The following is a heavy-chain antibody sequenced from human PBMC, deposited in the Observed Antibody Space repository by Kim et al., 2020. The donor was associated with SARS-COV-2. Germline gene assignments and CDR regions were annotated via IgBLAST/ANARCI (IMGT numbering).Heavy chain of an antibody. D-gene: IGHD1-26*01. V-gene: IGHV1-69*13. CDR3: ARDQGRMSPEWELLPFYYYYGMDV. CDR1: GGTFSSYA. CDR2: IIPIFGTA. Sequence: SVKVSCKASGGTFSSYAISWVRQAPGQGLEWMGGIIPIFGTANYAQKFQGRVTITADESTSTAYMELSSLRSEDTAVYYCARDQGRMSPEWELLPFYYYYGMDVWGQGTTVTVSS. J-gene: IGHJ6*02.